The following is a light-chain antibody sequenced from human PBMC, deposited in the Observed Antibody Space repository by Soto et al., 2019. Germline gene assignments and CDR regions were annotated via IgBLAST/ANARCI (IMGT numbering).Light chain of an antibody. CDR1: SSDVGTYNY. V-gene: IGLV2-14*01. CDR2: EVS. Sequence: QSALTQPASVSGSPGQSITISCTGTSSDVGTYNYVSWYQQHPGKAPKLMIYEVSNRPSGISNRFSGSKSGNTASLTISGLQAEDEADSYCSSYTSSSTLDYVFGTGTKLTVL. J-gene: IGLJ1*01. CDR3: SSYTSSSTLDYV.